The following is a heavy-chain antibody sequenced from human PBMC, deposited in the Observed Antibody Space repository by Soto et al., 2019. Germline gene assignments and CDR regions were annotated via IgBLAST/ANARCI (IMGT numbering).Heavy chain of an antibody. V-gene: IGHV3-30*03. Sequence: GGSLRLSCAASGFTFSSYGMHWVRQAPGKGLEWVAVISYDGSNKYYADSVKGRFTISRDNSKNKLYLQMNSLRAEDTAVDYCATEPSFTPGYYYDSSGYLDYWGQGTLVTVSS. CDR1: GFTFSSYG. D-gene: IGHD3-22*01. CDR3: ATEPSFTPGYYYDSSGYLDY. CDR2: ISYDGSNK. J-gene: IGHJ4*02.